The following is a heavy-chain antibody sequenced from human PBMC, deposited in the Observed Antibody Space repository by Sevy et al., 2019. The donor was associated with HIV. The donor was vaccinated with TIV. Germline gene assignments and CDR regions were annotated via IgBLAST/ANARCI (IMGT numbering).Heavy chain of an antibody. J-gene: IGHJ6*02. V-gene: IGHV3-9*01. D-gene: IGHD5-12*01. CDR3: AKDRGRANYYYYYGMDV. Sequence: GGSLRLSCAASGFTFDDYAMHWVRQAPGKGLEWVSGISWNSGSIGYADSVKGRFTISRDNAKNSMYLQMNSLRAEDTALYYCAKDRGRANYYYYYGMDVWGQGTTVTVSS. CDR2: ISWNSGSI. CDR1: GFTFDDYA.